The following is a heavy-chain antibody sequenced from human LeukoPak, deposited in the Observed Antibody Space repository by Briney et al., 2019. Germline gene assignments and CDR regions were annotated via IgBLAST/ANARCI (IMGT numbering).Heavy chain of an antibody. J-gene: IGHJ6*04. Sequence: SETLSLTCTVSGGSVSSGSYYWSWIRQPPGKGLEWIGYIYYSGSTNYNPSPKSRVTISVDTSKNQFSLKLSSVTAADTAVYYCARVLHCSSTSCYGYYYYYGMDVWGKGTTVTVSS. CDR2: IYYSGST. CDR1: GGSVSSGSYY. CDR3: ARVLHCSSTSCYGYYYYYGMDV. V-gene: IGHV4-61*01. D-gene: IGHD2-2*01.